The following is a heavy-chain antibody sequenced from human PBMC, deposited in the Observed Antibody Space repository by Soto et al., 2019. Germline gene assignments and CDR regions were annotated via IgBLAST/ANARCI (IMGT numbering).Heavy chain of an antibody. J-gene: IGHJ4*02. CDR2: IYPGDSDT. V-gene: IGHV5-51*01. D-gene: IGHD6-19*01. CDR1: GYKFTNYW. CDR3: VRNDDSNGWYYFDY. Sequence: PGESLKISCKGSGYKFTNYWIGWVRQISGKGLEWMGIIYPGDSDTRYSSSFQGQVTISADKSINTAYLQWRSLKASDTAMYYCVRNDDSNGWYYFDYWGQGTMVTVST.